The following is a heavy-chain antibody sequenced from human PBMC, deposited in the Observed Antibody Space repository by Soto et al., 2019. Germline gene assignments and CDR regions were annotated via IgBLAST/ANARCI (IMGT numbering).Heavy chain of an antibody. CDR3: ARDHSIAAAGHYYYGMDV. J-gene: IGHJ6*02. D-gene: IGHD6-13*01. Sequence: GASVKVSCKASGGTFSSYGISWVRQAPGQGLEWMGGIIPIFGTANYAQKFQGRVTITADESTSTAYMELSSLRSEDTAVYYCARDHSIAAAGHYYYGMDVWGQGTTVTVSS. CDR1: GGTFSSYG. V-gene: IGHV1-69*13. CDR2: IIPIFGTA.